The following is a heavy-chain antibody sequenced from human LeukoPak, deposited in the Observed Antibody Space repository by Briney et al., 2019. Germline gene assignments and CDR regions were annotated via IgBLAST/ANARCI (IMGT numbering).Heavy chain of an antibody. V-gene: IGHV4-39*07. D-gene: IGHD3-10*01. Sequence: SETLSLTCTVSGGSISSSSYYWGWIRQPPGKGLEWIGSIYYSGSTNYNPSLKSRVTISVDTSKNQFSLKLSSVTAADTAVYYCARVPGSGHYYYYYYMDVWGKGTTVTISS. CDR1: GGSISSSSYY. CDR2: IYYSGST. J-gene: IGHJ6*03. CDR3: ARVPGSGHYYYYYYMDV.